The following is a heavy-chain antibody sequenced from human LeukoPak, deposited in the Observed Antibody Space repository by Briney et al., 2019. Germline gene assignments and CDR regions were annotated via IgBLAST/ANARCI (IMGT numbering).Heavy chain of an antibody. D-gene: IGHD5-12*01. V-gene: IGHV3-23*01. J-gene: IGHJ4*02. CDR1: VFAFNSYA. CDR2: ISGSGGST. CDR3: ARVVGSGYDYLYFDY. Sequence: PGGSLRLSCAASVFAFNSYAMSWVRQAPGKGLEWVSAISGSGGSTYYADSVKGRFTISRDNSKNTLYLQMNSLRAEDTALYYCARVVGSGYDYLYFDYWGQGTLVTVSS.